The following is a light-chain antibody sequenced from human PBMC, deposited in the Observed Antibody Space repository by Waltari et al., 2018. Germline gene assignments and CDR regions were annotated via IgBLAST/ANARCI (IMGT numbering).Light chain of an antibody. CDR3: QQRSNWPELT. CDR1: QTVGSN. CDR2: SAS. J-gene: IGKJ4*01. Sequence: EIVMTQSPATLSVSSGERATLSCRASQTVGSNLAWYQQKPGQAPRLLIYSASNRATGIPARFSGVGSGTDFTVTISSLEPEDFAVYYCQQRSNWPELTFGGGTKVQIK. V-gene: IGKV3-11*01.